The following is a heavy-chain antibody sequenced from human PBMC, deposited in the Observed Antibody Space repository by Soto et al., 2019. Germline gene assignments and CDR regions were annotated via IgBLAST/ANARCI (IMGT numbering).Heavy chain of an antibody. CDR1: GFTFSYYN. Sequence: EVQLVESGGGLVKPGGSLRLSCAASGFTFSYYNMNWVRQAPGKGLEWVSSISSSSSYIYYADSVKGRFTISRDNAKNSLNLQMNSLRAEDTAVYDCATTRRDGYNNYYYYYGMDVWGQGTTVTVSS. J-gene: IGHJ6*02. V-gene: IGHV3-21*01. CDR2: ISSSSSYI. CDR3: ATTRRDGYNNYYYYYGMDV. D-gene: IGHD5-12*01.